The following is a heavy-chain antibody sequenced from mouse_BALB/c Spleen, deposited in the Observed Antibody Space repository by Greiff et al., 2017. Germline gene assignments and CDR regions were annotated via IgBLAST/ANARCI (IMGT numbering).Heavy chain of an antibody. CDR3: ARVKYGNYPFAY. CDR1: GYTFSSYW. J-gene: IGHJ3*01. Sequence: QVQLQQSGAELMKPGASVKISCKATGYTFSSYWIEWVKQRPGHGLEWIGEILPGSGSTNYNEKFKGKATFTADTSSNTAYMQLSSLTSEDSAVYYCARVKYGNYPFAYWGQGTLVTVSA. CDR2: ILPGSGST. V-gene: IGHV1-9*01. D-gene: IGHD2-10*02.